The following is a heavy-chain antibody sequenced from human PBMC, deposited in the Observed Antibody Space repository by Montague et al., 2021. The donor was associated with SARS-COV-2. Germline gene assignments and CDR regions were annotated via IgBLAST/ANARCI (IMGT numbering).Heavy chain of an antibody. CDR1: GFTFSNYD. V-gene: IGHV3-48*03. D-gene: IGHD3-16*02. J-gene: IGHJ3*02. Sequence: SLRLSCAASGFTFSNYDMNWVRQAPGKGPEWFSYISTSAYTTSYAGSLKGRFTISRDNGKNSLYLQMNSLRVEDTAVYYCTRDYRSIVGDGLDIWGQGTKVTVSS. CDR3: TRDYRSIVGDGLDI. CDR2: ISTSAYTT.